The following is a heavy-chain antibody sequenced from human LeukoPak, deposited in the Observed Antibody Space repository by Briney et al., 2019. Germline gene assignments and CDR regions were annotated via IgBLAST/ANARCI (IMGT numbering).Heavy chain of an antibody. Sequence: ASVKVSCKASGYTFTSYDLSWVRQAPGQGLEWMGWISAHNGNTNYAQKFQGRVTMTTDTSTSTASMEVRSLRSDDTAVYYCARERGYSYGRGEFDYWGQGTLVTVSS. V-gene: IGHV1-18*01. CDR3: ARERGYSYGRGEFDY. J-gene: IGHJ4*02. D-gene: IGHD5-18*01. CDR1: GYTFTSYD. CDR2: ISAHNGNT.